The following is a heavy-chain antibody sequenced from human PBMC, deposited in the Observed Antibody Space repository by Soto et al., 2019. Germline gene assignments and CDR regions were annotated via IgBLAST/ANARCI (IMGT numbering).Heavy chain of an antibody. J-gene: IGHJ4*02. CDR3: AKGMSTPSRPRNYFDY. CDR2: IIPIFGTA. V-gene: IGHV1-69*06. CDR1: GGTFSSYA. D-gene: IGHD6-6*01. Sequence: SVKVSCKASGGTFSSYAISWVRQAPGQGLEWMGGIIPIFGTANYAQKFQGRVTITADNSKNTLYLQMNSLRAEDTALYYCAKGMSTPSRPRNYFDYWGQGTLVTVSS.